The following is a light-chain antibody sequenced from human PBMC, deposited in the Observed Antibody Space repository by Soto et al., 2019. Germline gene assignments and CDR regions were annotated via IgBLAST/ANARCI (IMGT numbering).Light chain of an antibody. J-gene: IGKJ4*01. CDR1: QSVSSSY. CDR2: GAS. Sequence: EIVLTQSPGTLSLSPGERATLSCRASQSVSSSYLAWYQQKPGQAPRLLLYGASNSATGIPDRFSGSGSGTDFTLTISRLEPEDFAVYFCQQFGGSPRLTFGGGTKVEIK. V-gene: IGKV3-20*01. CDR3: QQFGGSPRLT.